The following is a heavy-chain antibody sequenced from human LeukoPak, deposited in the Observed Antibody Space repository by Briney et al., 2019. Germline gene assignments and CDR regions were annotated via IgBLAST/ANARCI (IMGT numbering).Heavy chain of an antibody. CDR3: ARDREQCFDY. V-gene: IGHV3-33*01. J-gene: IGHJ4*02. CDR1: GFSFSSYG. CDR2: IWYGGSNK. Sequence: PGGSLRLSCAASGFSFSSYGMHWVRQAPGKGLEWVAVIWYGGSNKYYADSVKGRFTISRDNSKNTLYLQMNSLRAEDTAVYYCARDREQCFDYWGQGTLVTVSS. D-gene: IGHD6-19*01.